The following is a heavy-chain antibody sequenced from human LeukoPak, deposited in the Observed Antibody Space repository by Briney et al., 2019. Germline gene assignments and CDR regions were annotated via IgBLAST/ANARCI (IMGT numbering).Heavy chain of an antibody. CDR2: IGRSAGST. Sequence: GGSLRLSCAASGFTFSSYWMHWVRQAPGKGLEWVSAIGRSAGSTNYADSVKGRFTISRDNSKNTLYLQMNSLRAEDTAVYYCAKDLYGDYGGLDYWGQGTLVTVSS. CDR1: GFTFSSYW. J-gene: IGHJ4*02. V-gene: IGHV3-23*01. CDR3: AKDLYGDYGGLDY. D-gene: IGHD4-17*01.